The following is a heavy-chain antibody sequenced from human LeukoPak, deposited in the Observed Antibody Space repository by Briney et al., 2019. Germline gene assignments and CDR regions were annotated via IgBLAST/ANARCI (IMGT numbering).Heavy chain of an antibody. CDR3: ARVDGSYYFDY. CDR1: GGSIRSYY. J-gene: IGHJ4*02. D-gene: IGHD1-26*01. CDR2: IYYSGST. V-gene: IGHV4-59*01. Sequence: SETLSLTCTVSGGSIRSYYWSWIRQPPRKGLEWIGYIYYSGSTNYNPSLKSRVTISVDTSKNQFSLKLSSVTAADTAVYYCARVDGSYYFDYWGQGTLVTVSS.